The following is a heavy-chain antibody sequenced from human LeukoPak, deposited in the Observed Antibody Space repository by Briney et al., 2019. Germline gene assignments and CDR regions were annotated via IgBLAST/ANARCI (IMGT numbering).Heavy chain of an antibody. J-gene: IGHJ5*02. CDR1: GYSFNSYG. CDR3: ARDQKVGTTATYTPFDP. V-gene: IGHV1-18*01. CDR2: INTYKGDT. Sequence: ASVKVSCKASGYSFNSYGISWVRQAPGQGLEWMGWINTYKGDTNYAQKFQGRVSMTTDRSTSTANLELRSLRSDDTAVYYCARDQKVGTTATYTPFDPWGQGTLVTVSS. D-gene: IGHD1-26*01.